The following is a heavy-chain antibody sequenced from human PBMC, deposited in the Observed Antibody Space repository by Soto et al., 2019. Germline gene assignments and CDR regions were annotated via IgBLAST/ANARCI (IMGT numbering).Heavy chain of an antibody. CDR3: ATKRGVNDFWSGSPFAP. Sequence: ASVKVSCKVSGYTLTDLSMHWVRQAPGKGLEWMGGFDPEDGETIYAQKFQGRVTMTEDTSTDTAYMELSSLRSEDTAVYYCATKRGVNDFWSGSPFAPWGQGTLVTVSS. CDR2: FDPEDGET. J-gene: IGHJ5*02. CDR1: GYTLTDLS. D-gene: IGHD3-3*01. V-gene: IGHV1-24*01.